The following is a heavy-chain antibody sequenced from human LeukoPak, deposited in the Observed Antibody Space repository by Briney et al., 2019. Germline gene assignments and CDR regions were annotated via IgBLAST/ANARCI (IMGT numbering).Heavy chain of an antibody. CDR2: ISSSGSTI. V-gene: IGHV3-48*03. CDR3: AREFQGYSYGPGPDSSGYL. D-gene: IGHD5-18*01. CDR1: GFTFSSYE. Sequence: GGSLRLSXAASGFTFSSYEMNWVRQAPRKGLEWVSYISSSGSTIYYADSVKGRFTISRDNAKNSLYLQMNSLRAEDTAVYYCAREFQGYSYGPGPDSSGYLWGQGTLVTVSS. J-gene: IGHJ5*02.